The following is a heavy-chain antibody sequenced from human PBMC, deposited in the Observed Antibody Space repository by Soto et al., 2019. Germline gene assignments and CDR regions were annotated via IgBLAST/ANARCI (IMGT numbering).Heavy chain of an antibody. D-gene: IGHD6-13*01. CDR3: AKARHSTSWYGLEADF. J-gene: IGHJ4*02. CDR1: GFIFSDYA. CDR2: ISYGGDNK. Sequence: QVQLVESGGGVVQPGRSLRLSCAASGFIFSDYAMHWVRQARGKGLEWVAVISYGGDNKYYADSVRGRFAISRDNLKNTLDLQMNSLNPEDTAMYHSAKARHSTSWYGLEADFWGQGTLVTVSS. V-gene: IGHV3-30*09.